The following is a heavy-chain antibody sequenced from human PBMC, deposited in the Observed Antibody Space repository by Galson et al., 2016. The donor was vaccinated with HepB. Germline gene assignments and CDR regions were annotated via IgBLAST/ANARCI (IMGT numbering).Heavy chain of an antibody. CDR1: GYTFSSYF. CDR2: MNPNGNKI. CDR3: VREILGVVY. D-gene: IGHD3-3*01. J-gene: IGHJ1*01. Sequence: SVKVSCKASGYTFSSYFMHWVRQAPGQGLEWMGVMNPNGNKISYAQKFESRVTMTRDTSTSKVYMELNSLRSEDTAVYYCVREILGVVYWGQGSLVTVSS. V-gene: IGHV1-46*01.